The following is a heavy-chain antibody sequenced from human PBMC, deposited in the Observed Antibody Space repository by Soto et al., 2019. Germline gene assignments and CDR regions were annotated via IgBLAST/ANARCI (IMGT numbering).Heavy chain of an antibody. D-gene: IGHD4-4*01. V-gene: IGHV5-51*01. Sequence: GESLKISCKGSGYSFTSYWIGWVRQMPGKGLEWMGIIYPGDSDTRYSPSFQGQVTMTRNTSISTAYMELSSLRSEDTAVYYCARGNYDYYYYYGMDVWGQGTTVTVSS. J-gene: IGHJ6*02. CDR2: IYPGDSDT. CDR3: ARGNYDYYYYYGMDV. CDR1: GYSFTSYW.